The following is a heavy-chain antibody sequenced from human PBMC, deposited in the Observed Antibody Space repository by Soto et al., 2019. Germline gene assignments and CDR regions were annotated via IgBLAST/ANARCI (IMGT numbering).Heavy chain of an antibody. J-gene: IGHJ4*02. D-gene: IGHD5-18*01. CDR1: GFTFSSYA. CDR3: ARDVDTAMNY. Sequence: QVQLVESGGGVVQPGRSLRLSCAASGFTFSSYAMHWVRQAPGKGLEWVAVISYDGSNKYYADSVKGRFTISRDNSKNSLYLQMNSVRAEDTAVYYCARDVDTAMNYWGQGTLVTVSS. V-gene: IGHV3-30-3*01. CDR2: ISYDGSNK.